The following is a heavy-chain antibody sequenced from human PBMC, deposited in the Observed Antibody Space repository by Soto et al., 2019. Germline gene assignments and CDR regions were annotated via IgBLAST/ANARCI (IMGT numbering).Heavy chain of an antibody. V-gene: IGHV4-4*07. CDR3: AREGSYSAYNFAHGIQLWSFDF. D-gene: IGHD5-12*01. J-gene: IGHJ4*02. Sequence: SETLSLTCTVSVGSINTFYWSWLRQPAGKGLEWIGRIFSSGSTSFNPSLESRVAMSVDTSKNHFSLNLSSVTAADMAVYYCAREGSYSAYNFAHGIQLWSFDFWGQGALVTVSS. CDR2: IFSSGST. CDR1: VGSINTFY.